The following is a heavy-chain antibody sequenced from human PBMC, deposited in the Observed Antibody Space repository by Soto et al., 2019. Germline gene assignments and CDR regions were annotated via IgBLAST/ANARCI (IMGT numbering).Heavy chain of an antibody. CDR3: ARGKKTYSRSWYSRLNWFDP. Sequence: TETLSLTCAVYGGSFSGYYWSWIRQPPGKGLEWIGEINHSGSTNYNPSLKSRVTISVDTSKNQFSLKLSSVTAADTAVYYCARGKKTYSRSWYSRLNWFDPWGQGTLVTVSS. V-gene: IGHV4-34*01. CDR1: GGSFSGYY. D-gene: IGHD6-13*01. J-gene: IGHJ5*02. CDR2: INHSGST.